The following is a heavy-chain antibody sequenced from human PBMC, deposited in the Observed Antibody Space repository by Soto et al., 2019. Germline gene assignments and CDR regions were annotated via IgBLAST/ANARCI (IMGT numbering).Heavy chain of an antibody. V-gene: IGHV3-53*01. CDR1: GFSVSSNY. CDR2: IYSGSST. CDR3: ARDGVTPDY. D-gene: IGHD2-21*02. J-gene: IGHJ4*02. Sequence: GGSLRLSCAASGFSVSSNYMNWVRQAPGKGLEWVSVIYSGSSTFYADSVKGRFTISRDDSENTLYLQMNSLRAEDTAVYYCARDGVTPDYWGQGTLVTVSS.